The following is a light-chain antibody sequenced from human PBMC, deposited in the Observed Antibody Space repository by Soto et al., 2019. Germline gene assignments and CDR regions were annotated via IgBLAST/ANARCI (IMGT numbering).Light chain of an antibody. CDR2: GAS. CDR1: QSVRTS. Sequence: EIVMTQSPATLSVSPGERATLSCMASQSVRTSIAWYQHKPGQAPRLLIYGASTRATGIPARISGSGSGTEFTLTISSLQSEDFAVYYCQQYNNWPQTFGQGTKVDIK. V-gene: IGKV3-15*01. J-gene: IGKJ1*01. CDR3: QQYNNWPQT.